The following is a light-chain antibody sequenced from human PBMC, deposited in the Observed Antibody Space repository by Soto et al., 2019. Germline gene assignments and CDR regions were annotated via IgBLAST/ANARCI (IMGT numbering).Light chain of an antibody. CDR1: QDINTY. CDR3: QQRKSYPIT. J-gene: IGKJ5*01. Sequence: DIQLTQSPSFMSASVGDRVTITCRASQDINTYLAWYQQKPGKAPKLLIFAASTLQNGVPSRFSGSGSGTEFTVTITSLQPEDFATYYCQQRKSYPITFGQGTRLEIK. V-gene: IGKV1-9*01. CDR2: AAS.